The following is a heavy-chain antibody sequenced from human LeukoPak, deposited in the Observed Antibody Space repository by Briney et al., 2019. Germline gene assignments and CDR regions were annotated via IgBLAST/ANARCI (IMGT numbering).Heavy chain of an antibody. J-gene: IGHJ4*02. D-gene: IGHD3-22*01. Sequence: ASVKVSCKASGGTFSSYAISWVRQAPGQGLEWMGGIIPIFGTANYAQKFQGRVTITADESTSTAYVELSSLRSEDTAVYYCASLATYYYDSSGYSFDYWGQGTLVTVSS. V-gene: IGHV1-69*01. CDR2: IIPIFGTA. CDR1: GGTFSSYA. CDR3: ASLATYYYDSSGYSFDY.